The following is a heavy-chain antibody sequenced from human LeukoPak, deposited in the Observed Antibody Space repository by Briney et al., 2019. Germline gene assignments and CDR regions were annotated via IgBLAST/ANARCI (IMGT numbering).Heavy chain of an antibody. CDR3: ESHYGDYSFFDY. CDR2: IKQDGSEK. CDR1: GFTFSSYW. V-gene: IGHV3-7*02. Sequence: GGALRLSCAASGFTFSSYWISWVRQAPGKGLEWVANIKQDGSEKYYVDSVKGRFTISRDNAKNSLYLQMNSLRAEDTAVYYCESHYGDYSFFDYWGQGTLVTVSS. D-gene: IGHD4-17*01. J-gene: IGHJ4*02.